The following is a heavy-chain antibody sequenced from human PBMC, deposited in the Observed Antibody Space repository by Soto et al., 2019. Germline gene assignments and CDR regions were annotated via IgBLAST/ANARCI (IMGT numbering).Heavy chain of an antibody. CDR1: GVSISSSNW. J-gene: IGHJ6*02. Sequence: SETLSLTCAVSGVSISSSNWWSWVRQPPGKGLEWIGEIYHSGSTNYNPSLKSRVTISVDKSKNQFSLKLSSVTAADTAVYYCARDHREVRGIINYYHCGMDVWGQGTTVTVSS. D-gene: IGHD3-10*01. CDR2: IYHSGST. CDR3: ARDHREVRGIINYYHCGMDV. V-gene: IGHV4-4*02.